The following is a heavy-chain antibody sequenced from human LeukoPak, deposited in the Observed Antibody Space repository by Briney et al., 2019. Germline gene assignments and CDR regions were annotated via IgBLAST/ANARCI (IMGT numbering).Heavy chain of an antibody. J-gene: IGHJ4*02. Sequence: ASVKASCKASGYTFTSYYMHCVRQTPGQGLEWMGIINPSGGSTSHAQKFQGRVTMNRDTSTSTVYMELSSLRSEDTAVYYCAREGGVPDYGDYVYYFDYWGQGTLVTVSS. CDR1: GYTFTSYY. D-gene: IGHD4-17*01. CDR3: AREGGVPDYGDYVYYFDY. CDR2: INPSGGST. V-gene: IGHV1-46*01.